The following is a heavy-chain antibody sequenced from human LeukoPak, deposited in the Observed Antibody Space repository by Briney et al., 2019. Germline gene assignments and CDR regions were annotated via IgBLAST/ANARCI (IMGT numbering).Heavy chain of an antibody. V-gene: IGHV3-23*01. CDR1: GFTFSTYA. CDR3: GKNRYSGSLSPFDI. CDR2: ISGSGGST. J-gene: IGHJ3*02. Sequence: PGGSLRLSCAASGFTFSTYAMSWVRQAPGKGLEWVSAISGSGGSTYYADSVKARFTISRDNSKNTLYLQVNSLRAEDTAVYYCGKNRYSGSLSPFDIWGQGTMVTVSS. D-gene: IGHD1-26*01.